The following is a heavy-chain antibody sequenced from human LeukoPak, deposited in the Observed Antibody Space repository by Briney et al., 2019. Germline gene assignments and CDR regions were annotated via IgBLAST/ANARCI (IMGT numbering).Heavy chain of an antibody. CDR3: ARAGVWDYNDSSGYHNGAFDI. V-gene: IGHV1-2*02. CDR2: INPDSGGT. J-gene: IGHJ3*02. CDR1: GYTFTDYY. Sequence: ASVKVSCKASGYTFTDYYMHWVRQAPGQGLEWMGWINPDSGGTNYAQRFQGRVTMTRDTSISTAYMEPSRLRSDDTAFYYCARAGVWDYNDSSGYHNGAFDIWGQGTMVTVSS. D-gene: IGHD3-22*01.